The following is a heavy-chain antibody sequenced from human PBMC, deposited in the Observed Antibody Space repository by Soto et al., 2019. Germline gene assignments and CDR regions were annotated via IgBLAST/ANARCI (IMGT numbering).Heavy chain of an antibody. J-gene: IGHJ3*02. CDR2: IRGSNNDI. V-gene: IGHV3-21*05. CDR1: GFSLSDYS. Sequence: PGGSLRLSCAASGFSLSDYSMNWIRQAPGKGLEWLSYIRGSNNDIYYTDSVKGRLTISRDNAKNSLYLQMSSLRDEDTAVYYCVRDKAWAFDIWGQGTLVTVSS. CDR3: VRDKAWAFDI.